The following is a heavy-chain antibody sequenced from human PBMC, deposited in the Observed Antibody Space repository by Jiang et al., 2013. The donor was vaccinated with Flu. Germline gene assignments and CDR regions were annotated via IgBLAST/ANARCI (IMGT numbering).Heavy chain of an antibody. J-gene: IGHJ4*02. Sequence: SGYNFSNYWIAWVRQMPGKGLEWMGVVYPGDSDTRYSPSFQGQVTISADKSISTAYLQWSSLKASDTAMYYCARHRDGYQPDYWGQGTLVNVSS. D-gene: IGHD5-24*01. CDR2: VYPGDSDT. CDR1: GYNFSNYW. CDR3: ARHRDGYQPDY. V-gene: IGHV5-51*01.